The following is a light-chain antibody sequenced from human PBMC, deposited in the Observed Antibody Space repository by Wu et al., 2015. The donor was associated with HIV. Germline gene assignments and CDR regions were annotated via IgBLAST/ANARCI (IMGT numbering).Light chain of an antibody. CDR3: QQGSNWPLT. J-gene: IGKJ5*01. CDR2: NTS. CDR1: QSVNNH. V-gene: IGKV3-11*01. Sequence: EIVLTQSPATLSLSPGQRATLSCRASQSVNNHLAWYQQKPGQTPRLLIHNTSNRATGIPARFSGSGSGTDFTLTISSLEPEDFAVYYCQQGSNWPLTFGQGTRLEIK.